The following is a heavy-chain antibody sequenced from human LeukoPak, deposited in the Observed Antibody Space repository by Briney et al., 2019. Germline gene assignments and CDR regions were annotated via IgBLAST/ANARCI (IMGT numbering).Heavy chain of an antibody. V-gene: IGHV4-4*07. Sequence: PSETLSLTCTVSGRSISSYYWSWIRHPAGQGLEWIGRIYTSGSTHYNPPLKSRVTMAVDTSKNQFSLKLSSVTAADTAVYYCARVRRVGVDYYYYYYMDVWGKGTTVTVSS. D-gene: IGHD3-22*01. CDR3: ARVRRVGVDYYYYYYMDV. CDR1: GRSISSYY. CDR2: IYTSGST. J-gene: IGHJ6*03.